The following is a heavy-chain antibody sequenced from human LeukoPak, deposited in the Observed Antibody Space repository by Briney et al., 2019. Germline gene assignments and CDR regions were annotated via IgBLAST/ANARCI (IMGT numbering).Heavy chain of an antibody. V-gene: IGHV4-34*01. CDR3: ARRYYYYYYMDV. J-gene: IGHJ6*03. CDR1: GGSFSGYY. Sequence: SETLSLTCAVYGGSFSGYYWSWIRQPPGKGLEWIGDINHSGSTNYNPSLKSRVTISVDTSKNQFSLKLSSVTAADTAVYYCARRYYYYYYMDVWGKGTTVTISS. CDR2: INHSGST.